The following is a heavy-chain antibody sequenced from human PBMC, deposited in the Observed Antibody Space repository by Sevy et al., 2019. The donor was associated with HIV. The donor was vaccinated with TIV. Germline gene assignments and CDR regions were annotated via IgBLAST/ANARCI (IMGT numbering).Heavy chain of an antibody. CDR2: IRSKAYGGTT. J-gene: IGHJ4*02. Sequence: GGSLRLSCTASGFTFGDYAMSWFRQAPGKGLEWVGFIRSKAYGGTTEYAASVKGRFTISRDDSKGIAYLQMNSLKTEDTAVYYCTRARYYDFWSGYYLGYFDYWGQGTLVTVSS. CDR1: GFTFGDYA. CDR3: TRARYYDFWSGYYLGYFDY. D-gene: IGHD3-3*01. V-gene: IGHV3-49*03.